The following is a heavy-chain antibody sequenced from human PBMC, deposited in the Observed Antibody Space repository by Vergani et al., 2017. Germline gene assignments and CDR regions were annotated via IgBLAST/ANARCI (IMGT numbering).Heavy chain of an antibody. D-gene: IGHD5-12*01. CDR2: IYYSGST. Sequence: QVQLRESGPGLVKPSETLSLTCTVSGGSISSYYWSWIRQPPGKGLEWIGYIYYSGSTNYNPSLKSRVTISVDTSKNQFSLKLSSVTAADTAVYYCARGGYSGYDPVDYWGQGTLVTVSS. CDR1: GGSISSYY. CDR3: ARGGYSGYDPVDY. V-gene: IGHV4-59*01. J-gene: IGHJ4*02.